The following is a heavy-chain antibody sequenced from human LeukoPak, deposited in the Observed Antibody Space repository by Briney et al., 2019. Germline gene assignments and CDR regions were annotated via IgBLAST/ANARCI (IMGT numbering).Heavy chain of an antibody. V-gene: IGHV1-24*01. D-gene: IGHD5-24*01. CDR2: LDVEDGDGET. CDR3: ARWRGRAGLDY. CDR1: GYSLTELS. Sequence: ASVKVSCKASGYSLTELSKYWVRQAPGKGLEWMGGLDVEDGDGETIYAQKFEGRVTMTEDTSSDTVYMELRSLRSDDTAVYYCARWRGRAGLDYWGQGTLVTVSS. J-gene: IGHJ4*02.